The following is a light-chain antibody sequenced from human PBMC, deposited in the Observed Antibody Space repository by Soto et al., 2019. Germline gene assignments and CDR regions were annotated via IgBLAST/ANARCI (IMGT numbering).Light chain of an antibody. V-gene: IGKV1-5*03. CDR1: QSISSW. Sequence: DIQMTQSPSTLSASVGDRVTITCRASQSISSWLAWYQQKPGKAPKLLIHKASSLESGVPSRFSGSGSGTEFTLTISSLQPDDFATYYCQQYNSYSRPFGHGTKVDI. CDR2: KAS. J-gene: IGKJ1*01. CDR3: QQYNSYSRP.